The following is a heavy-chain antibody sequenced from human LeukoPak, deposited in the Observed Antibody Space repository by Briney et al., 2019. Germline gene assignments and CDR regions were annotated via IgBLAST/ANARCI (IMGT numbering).Heavy chain of an antibody. D-gene: IGHD5-24*01. CDR2: MNPNSGNT. Sequence: ASVKVSCKASGYTFNNYDINWVRQAPGQGLEWMGWMNPNSGNTGYAQKFQGRFTLTRETFISTAYMELSSLRSDDTAVYYCVRAMAPLDTFNYQYAMDVWGQGTMVTVSS. V-gene: IGHV1-8*01. J-gene: IGHJ6*02. CDR3: VRAMAPLDTFNYQYAMDV. CDR1: GYTFNNYD.